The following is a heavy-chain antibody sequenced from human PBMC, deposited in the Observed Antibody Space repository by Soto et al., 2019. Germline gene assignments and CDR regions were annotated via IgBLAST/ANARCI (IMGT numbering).Heavy chain of an antibody. Sequence: PGGSLRLSCAVSGFTFSSYSMTWVRQAPGQGLERVSYISSSSSTIYYADSVKGRFTISRDNAKNSLYLQMNSLRDEDTAVYYCARDRRLGELSYYYYYYTMDVWGQGTTVTVSS. CDR3: ARDRRLGELSYYYYYYTMDV. J-gene: IGHJ6*02. CDR2: ISSSSSTI. D-gene: IGHD3-16*02. CDR1: GFTFSSYS. V-gene: IGHV3-48*02.